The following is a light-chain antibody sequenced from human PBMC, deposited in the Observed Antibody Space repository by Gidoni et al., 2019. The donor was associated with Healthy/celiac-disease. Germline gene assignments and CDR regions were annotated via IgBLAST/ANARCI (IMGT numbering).Light chain of an antibody. V-gene: IGKV3-15*01. CDR2: GAS. CDR1: QSVSSN. CDR3: QQYNNWPPYT. Sequence: EIVMTQSPATLSVSPGERATLYCRASQSVSSNLAWYQLKPGQAPRLLIYGASTRATGIPARFSGSGSGTEFTFTISSLQSEDFAVYYCQQYNNWPPYTFGQGTKLEIK. J-gene: IGKJ2*01.